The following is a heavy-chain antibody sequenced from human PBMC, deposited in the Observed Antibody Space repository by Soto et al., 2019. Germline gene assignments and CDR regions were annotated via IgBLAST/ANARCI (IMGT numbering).Heavy chain of an antibody. CDR1: GGSISSSSDY. Sequence: QLQLQESGPGLVKPSETMSLTSTVSGGSISSSSDYWGWIRKHPGKGLEWIGSIYYSGSTYYNPDLKSRVTTTVDTSNNQFSLKLSYVTAADTAVYYCARQPYGSSTSCYPFSNWFDHWGQGTLVTVSS. D-gene: IGHD2-2*01. CDR2: IYYSGST. CDR3: ARQPYGSSTSCYPFSNWFDH. J-gene: IGHJ5*02. V-gene: IGHV4-39*01.